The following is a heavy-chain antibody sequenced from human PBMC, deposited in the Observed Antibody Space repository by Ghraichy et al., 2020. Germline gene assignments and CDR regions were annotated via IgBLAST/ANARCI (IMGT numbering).Heavy chain of an antibody. CDR3: AKDFIPGSTPWYLDY. J-gene: IGHJ4*02. CDR1: GFTFVGNA. Sequence: GGSLRLSCAASGFTFVGNAMGWVRQAPGKGLEWVSGISRSGDATFYADSVKGRFTISRDDSSKTLYLQMNSLRAGDTAVYYCAKDFIPGSTPWYLDYWGQGTLVAVSS. CDR2: ISRSGDAT. D-gene: IGHD2-21*01. V-gene: IGHV3-23*01.